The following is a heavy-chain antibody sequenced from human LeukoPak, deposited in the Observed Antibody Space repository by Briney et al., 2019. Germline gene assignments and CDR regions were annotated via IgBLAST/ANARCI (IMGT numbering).Heavy chain of an antibody. Sequence: GGSLRLSCAASGFTFSNFAMHWVRQAPGKGLEWVAVISYDGSNKYYAGSVKGRFTISRDNSKNTLYLQMNSLRAEDTAVYYCAKEGRYFDWLLSWYFDYWGQGTLVTVSS. CDR2: ISYDGSNK. J-gene: IGHJ4*02. V-gene: IGHV3-30*18. CDR1: GFTFSNFA. CDR3: AKEGRYFDWLLSWYFDY. D-gene: IGHD3-9*01.